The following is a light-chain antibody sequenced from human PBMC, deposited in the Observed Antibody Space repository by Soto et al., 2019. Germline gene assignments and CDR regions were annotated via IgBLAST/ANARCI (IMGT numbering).Light chain of an antibody. V-gene: IGLV2-14*01. J-gene: IGLJ1*01. CDR1: SSDVGGYNY. Sequence: QSVLTQPASVSGSPGQSITISCTGTSSDVGGYNYVSWYQQHPGKAPKLIIYEVSHRPSGASNHFSGYKSGNTASLTISGLQPEDEADYYCSSYTSTSTPCVFXTGTKVTVL. CDR2: EVS. CDR3: SSYTSTSTPCV.